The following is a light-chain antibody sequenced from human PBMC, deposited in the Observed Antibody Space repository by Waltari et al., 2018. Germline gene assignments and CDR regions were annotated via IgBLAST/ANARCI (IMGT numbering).Light chain of an antibody. V-gene: IGLV1-36*01. Sequence: QSVLTQPPSVSAAPGQRVTISCSGSRSNLGNHPVTWYQQLPGKAPKLLIYYDDLFPSGVSDRFSGSKSGTSASLAISGLQSEDEADYYCAAWDDGLNGVIFGGGTHLTVL. CDR1: RSNLGNHP. J-gene: IGLJ2*01. CDR2: YDD. CDR3: AAWDDGLNGVI.